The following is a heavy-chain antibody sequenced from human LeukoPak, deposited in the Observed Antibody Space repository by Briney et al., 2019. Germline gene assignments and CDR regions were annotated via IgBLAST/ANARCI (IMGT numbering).Heavy chain of an antibody. CDR3: AIGAARTDFDY. D-gene: IGHD6-6*01. CDR1: GFTFSSYS. Sequence: GGSLRLSCAASGFTFSSYSMNWVHQAPGKGLEWVSSISSSSSYIYYADSVKGRFTISRDNAKNSLYLQMNSLRAEDTAVYYCAIGAARTDFDYWGQGTLVTVSS. V-gene: IGHV3-21*01. CDR2: ISSSSSYI. J-gene: IGHJ4*02.